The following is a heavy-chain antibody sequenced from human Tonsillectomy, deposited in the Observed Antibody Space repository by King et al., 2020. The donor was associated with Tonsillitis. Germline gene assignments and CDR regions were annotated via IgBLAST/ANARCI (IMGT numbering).Heavy chain of an antibody. CDR3: AKDCDYGDYYYYYYMDV. D-gene: IGHD4-17*01. J-gene: IGHJ6*03. V-gene: IGHV3-23*04. Sequence: VQLVESGGGLVQPGGSLRLSCAASGFTFSSYAMSWFRQAPGKGLEWVSAIIGSGGSTYYADSVKGRFTISRDNSKNTLYLQMNSLRAEDTAVYYCAKDCDYGDYYYYYYMDVWGKGTTVTVSS. CDR2: IIGSGGST. CDR1: GFTFSSYA.